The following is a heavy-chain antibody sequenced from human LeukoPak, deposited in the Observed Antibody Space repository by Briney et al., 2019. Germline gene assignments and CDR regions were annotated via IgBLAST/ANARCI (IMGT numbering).Heavy chain of an antibody. Sequence: GGSLRLSCAASGFTFSSYGMSWVRQAPGKGLEWVSGITGGGGKTYYADSVRGRFTISRDNSKNTLYLQVNSLRAEDTAVYYCAKTFGWPSYFDHWGQGTLVTVSS. V-gene: IGHV3-23*01. CDR2: ITGGGGKT. D-gene: IGHD2/OR15-2a*01. J-gene: IGHJ4*02. CDR1: GFTFSSYG. CDR3: AKTFGWPSYFDH.